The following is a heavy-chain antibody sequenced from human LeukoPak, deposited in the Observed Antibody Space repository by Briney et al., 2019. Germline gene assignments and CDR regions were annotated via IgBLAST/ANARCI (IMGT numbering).Heavy chain of an antibody. V-gene: IGHV3-74*01. Sequence: GGSLRLSCVTSGFTFSGYWMHWVRQGPEKGLELISRIDNDGHGIIYADSVKGRFTTSRDNVKNTLYLQMNSLRVEDTAVYYCAAGGGWDPSFGVVTHIDAWGKGTTVVVS. CDR1: GFTFSGYW. CDR2: IDNDGHGI. CDR3: AAGGGWDPSFGVVTHIDA. D-gene: IGHD3-3*01. J-gene: IGHJ6*03.